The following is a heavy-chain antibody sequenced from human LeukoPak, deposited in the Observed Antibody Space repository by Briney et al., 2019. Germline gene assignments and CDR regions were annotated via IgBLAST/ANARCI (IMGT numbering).Heavy chain of an antibody. J-gene: IGHJ1*01. CDR3: ARIGGVFHH. D-gene: IGHD3-10*01. CDR1: GFTFSNAW. CDR2: IGYSGTT. V-gene: IGHV4-59*01. Sequence: GSLRLSCAASGFTFSNAWMSWVRQPPGKGLEWIGQIGYSGTTNYKPSLKSRLTISTDASNNHFSLRLTSVTPADTAVYYCARIGGVFHHWGQGTLVTVSS.